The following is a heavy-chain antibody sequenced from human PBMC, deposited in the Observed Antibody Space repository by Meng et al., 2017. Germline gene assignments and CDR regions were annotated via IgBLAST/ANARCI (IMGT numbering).Heavy chain of an antibody. V-gene: IGHV4-34*01. CDR1: GGSFSGYY. CDR2: INHSGST. CDR3: ARKFTMVRGIYNWFDP. D-gene: IGHD3-10*01. Sequence: LHHGGEELFNHSQPLSPACAGYGGSFSGYYWSWSRQPPGKGLEWIGEINHSGSTNYNPSLKSRVTISVDTSKNQFSLKLSSVTAADTAVYYCARKFTMVRGIYNWFDPWGQGTLVTVSS. J-gene: IGHJ5*02.